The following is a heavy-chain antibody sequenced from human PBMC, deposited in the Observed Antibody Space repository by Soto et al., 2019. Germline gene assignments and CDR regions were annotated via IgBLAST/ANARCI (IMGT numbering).Heavy chain of an antibody. CDR2: IYHSGST. Sequence: QLQLQESGSGLVKPSQTLSLTCAVSGGSISSGGYSWSWIRQPPGKGLEWIGYIYHSGSTYYNPARKSRATLSGGRSKNQFSLKLSSVTAADTAVYYCARAGGLGAVAVDYWGQGTLVTVSS. CDR1: GGSISSGGYS. J-gene: IGHJ4*02. CDR3: ARAGGLGAVAVDY. V-gene: IGHV4-30-2*01. D-gene: IGHD6-19*01.